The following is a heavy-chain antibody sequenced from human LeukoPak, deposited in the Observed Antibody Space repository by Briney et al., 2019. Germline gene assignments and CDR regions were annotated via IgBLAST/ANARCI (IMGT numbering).Heavy chain of an antibody. Sequence: PSETLSLTCTVSGGSISSSDYYWGWIRQPPGKGLEWIGSIYYGGSTYYNPSLKSRVTISVDTSMNQFSLKLSFVTTADTAVYYCARALGYCSGVSCTRGYNWFDPWGQGTLVPVPS. V-gene: IGHV4-39*01. CDR1: GGSISSSDYY. D-gene: IGHD2-15*01. CDR3: ARALGYCSGVSCTRGYNWFDP. J-gene: IGHJ5*02. CDR2: IYYGGST.